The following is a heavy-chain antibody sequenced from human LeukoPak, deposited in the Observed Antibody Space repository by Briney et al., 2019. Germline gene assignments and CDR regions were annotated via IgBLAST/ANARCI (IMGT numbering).Heavy chain of an antibody. CDR2: INPSGGST. CDR3: ARGQYYYDSSGYYWFDP. CDR1: GYTFTSYY. Sequence: ASVKVSCKASGYTFTSYYVHWVRQAPGQGLEWMGIINPSGGSTSYARKFQSRVTMTRDTSTSTVYMELSSLRSEDTAVYYCARGQYYYDSSGYYWFDPWGQGTLVTVSS. J-gene: IGHJ5*02. V-gene: IGHV1-46*01. D-gene: IGHD3-22*01.